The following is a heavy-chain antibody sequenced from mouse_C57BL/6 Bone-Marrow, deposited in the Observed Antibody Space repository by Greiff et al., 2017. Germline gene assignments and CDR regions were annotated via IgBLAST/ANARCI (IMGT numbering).Heavy chain of an antibody. CDR2: IDPENGDT. V-gene: IGHV14-4*01. CDR1: GFNIKDDY. D-gene: IGHD3-1*01. J-gene: IGHJ3*01. Sequence: EVKLVESGAELVRPGASVKLSCTASGFNIKDDYMHWVKQRPEQGLEWIGWIDPENGDTEYASKFQGKATITADTSSNTAYLQRSSLTSEDTAVYYCTTPPTVPARGWFAYWGQGTLVTVSA. CDR3: TTPPTVPARGWFAY.